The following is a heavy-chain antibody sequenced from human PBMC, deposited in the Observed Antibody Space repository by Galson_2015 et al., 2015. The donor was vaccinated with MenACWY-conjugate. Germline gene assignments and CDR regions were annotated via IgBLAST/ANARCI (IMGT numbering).Heavy chain of an antibody. CDR1: GLTFRTHS. CDR3: AKRIVVSKGAYDI. V-gene: IGHV3-21*01. J-gene: IGHJ3*02. Sequence: SLRLSCAASGLTFRTHSMNWVRQAPGKGLEWVSSISGDSIYIFYADSVKGRFTISRDNAKNSLYLQMNSLRTEDTNVYYCAKRIVVSKGAYDIWCQRTMVTVSS. CDR2: ISGDSIYI. D-gene: IGHD1-26*01.